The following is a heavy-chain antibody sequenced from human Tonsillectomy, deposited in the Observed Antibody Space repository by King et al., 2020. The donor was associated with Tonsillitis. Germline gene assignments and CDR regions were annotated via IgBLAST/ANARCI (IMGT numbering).Heavy chain of an antibody. V-gene: IGHV3-21*01. Sequence: VQLVQSGGGLVKPGGSLRLSCAASEFIFSTYTMNWVRQAPGKGLEWVSSIGSSGGYIYYADSVKGRITITRDNAENSLYLQMNSLRAEDTAVYYCARVKKYYYDSSGYPLDTFDIWGQGTMVTVSS. J-gene: IGHJ3*02. D-gene: IGHD3-22*01. CDR2: IGSSGGYI. CDR3: ARVKKYYYDSSGYPLDTFDI. CDR1: EFIFSTYT.